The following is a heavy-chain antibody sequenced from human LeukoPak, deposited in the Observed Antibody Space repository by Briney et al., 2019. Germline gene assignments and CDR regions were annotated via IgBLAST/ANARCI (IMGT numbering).Heavy chain of an antibody. CDR1: GFTFSGYW. J-gene: IGHJ4*02. CDR2: INSDGSTT. D-gene: IGHD5-18*01. CDR3: ASNTAMVNGGY. V-gene: IGHV3-74*01. Sequence: GGSLRLSCAASGFTFSGYWMHWVRQAPGEGLVWVSRINSDGSTTDYADSVKGRFTISRDNAKNTLYLQMNSLRAEDTAVYYCASNTAMVNGGYWGQGTLVTVSS.